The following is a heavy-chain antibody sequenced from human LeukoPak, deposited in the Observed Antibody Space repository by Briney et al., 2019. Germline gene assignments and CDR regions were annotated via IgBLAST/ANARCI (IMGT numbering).Heavy chain of an antibody. Sequence: ASVKVSCKASGYTFTSYDINWVRQATGQGLEWMGWMNPNSGNTGYAQKFQGRVTITRNTSISTAYMELSSLRSEDTAVYYCARGYYSSCWYAGANAAFDIWGQGTMVTVSS. J-gene: IGHJ3*02. CDR2: MNPNSGNT. CDR1: GYTFTSYD. V-gene: IGHV1-8*03. D-gene: IGHD6-13*01. CDR3: ARGYYSSCWYAGANAAFDI.